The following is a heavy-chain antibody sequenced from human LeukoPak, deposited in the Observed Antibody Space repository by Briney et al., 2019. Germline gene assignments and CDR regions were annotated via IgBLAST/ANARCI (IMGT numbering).Heavy chain of an antibody. Sequence: QPGGSLRLSCAASGFTFRSYWMHWVRQTPGKGPVWVSRINPDGSSTIYADSVKGRFTISRDNAKSTLYLQMNSLRAEDTAAYYCATETMTPYVAAFDMWGQGTMVTVS. CDR2: INPDGSST. CDR1: GFTFRSYW. CDR3: ATETMTPYVAAFDM. D-gene: IGHD2-15*01. V-gene: IGHV3-74*01. J-gene: IGHJ3*02.